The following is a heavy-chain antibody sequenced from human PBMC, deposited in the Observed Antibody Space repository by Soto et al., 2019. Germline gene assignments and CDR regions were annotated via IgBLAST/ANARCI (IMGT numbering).Heavy chain of an antibody. D-gene: IGHD6-19*01. J-gene: IGHJ6*02. CDR3: ARVVEVAGNSYYYCMYV. CDR1: GFTFSSYS. CDR2: ISSSSSYI. Sequence: EVQLVESGGGLVKPGGSLRLSCAASGFTFSSYSMNWVRQAPGKGLEWVSSISSSSSYIYYADSVKGRFTISGDNARNSLYLQMISVRAEDTAVYYCARVVEVAGNSYYYCMYVWGQGTTVTVSS. V-gene: IGHV3-21*01.